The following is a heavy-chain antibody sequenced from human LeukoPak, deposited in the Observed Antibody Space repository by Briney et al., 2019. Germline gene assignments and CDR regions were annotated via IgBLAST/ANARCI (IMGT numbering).Heavy chain of an antibody. J-gene: IGHJ4*02. CDR1: GFTFSSYW. CDR2: IKQDGSEK. Sequence: GGSLRLSCAASGFTFSSYWMSWVRQAPGKGLEWVANIKQDGSEKYYVDSVKGRFTISRDNAKNSLYLQMNSLRAEETAVYYCARDIQYYDFWSGYYISDYWGQGTLVTVSS. CDR3: ARDIQYYDFWSGYYISDY. D-gene: IGHD3-3*01. V-gene: IGHV3-7*01.